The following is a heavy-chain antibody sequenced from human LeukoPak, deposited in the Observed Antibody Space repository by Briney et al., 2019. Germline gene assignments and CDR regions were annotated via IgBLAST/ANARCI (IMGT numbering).Heavy chain of an antibody. J-gene: IGHJ6*02. CDR1: GGTFSSYA. Sequence: SVKVSCKASGGTFSSYAISWVRQAPGQGLEWMGRIIPILGIANYAQKFQGRVTITADKSTSTAYMELSSLRSEDTAVYYCARVSLVGDPYSYGYGMDVWGQGTTVTVSS. V-gene: IGHV1-69*04. D-gene: IGHD5-18*01. CDR2: IIPILGIA. CDR3: ARVSLVGDPYSYGYGMDV.